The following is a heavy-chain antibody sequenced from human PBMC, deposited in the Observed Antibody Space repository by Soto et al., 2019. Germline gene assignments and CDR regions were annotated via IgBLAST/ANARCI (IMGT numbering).Heavy chain of an antibody. CDR2: IYHRGNT. D-gene: IGHD3-22*01. CDR1: GGSITSYF. Sequence: PSETLSLTCTVSGGSITSYFWTWIRQPPGKGLEWIGYIYHRGNTNYNPSLKSRVTFSVDTSKNQFSLKLSSVTAADTAVYYCARDKYYDSTGTFDFWGQGTLVTVSS. V-gene: IGHV4-59*01. CDR3: ARDKYYDSTGTFDF. J-gene: IGHJ4*02.